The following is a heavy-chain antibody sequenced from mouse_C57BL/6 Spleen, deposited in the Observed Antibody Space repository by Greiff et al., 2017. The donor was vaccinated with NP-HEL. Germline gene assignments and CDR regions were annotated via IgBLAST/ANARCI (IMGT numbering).Heavy chain of an antibody. CDR3: ARSGWLLPYYYAMDY. D-gene: IGHD2-3*01. Sequence: QVQLQQPGTELVKPGASVKLSCKASGYTFTSYWMHWVKQRPGQGLEWIGNINPSNGGTNYNEKFKSKATLTVDKSSSTAYMQLSSLTSEDSAVYYCARSGWLLPYYYAMDYWGQGTSVTVSS. CDR1: GYTFTSYW. CDR2: INPSNGGT. V-gene: IGHV1-53*01. J-gene: IGHJ4*01.